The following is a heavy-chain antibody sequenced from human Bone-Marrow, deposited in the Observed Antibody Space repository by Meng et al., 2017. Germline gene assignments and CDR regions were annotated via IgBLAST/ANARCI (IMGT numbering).Heavy chain of an antibody. CDR2: IYHRGNT. CDR1: GGSISTSNW. J-gene: IGHJ4*02. D-gene: IGHD3-3*01. CDR3: ARVTMREVIPGVRVELIDY. Sequence: QVQLQESGPGLVKPSGTLSLTCAVSGGSISTSNWWSWVRQPPGKGLEWIGEIYHRGNTNYNPSLKSRVTISVDRSKNQFSLKLNSVTAADTAVYYCARVTMREVIPGVRVELIDYWGQGTLVTVSS. V-gene: IGHV4-4*02.